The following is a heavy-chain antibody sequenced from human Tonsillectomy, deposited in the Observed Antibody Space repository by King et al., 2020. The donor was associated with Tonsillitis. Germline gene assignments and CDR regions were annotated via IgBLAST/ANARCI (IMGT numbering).Heavy chain of an antibody. CDR1: GDSISIYY. J-gene: IGHJ2*01. Sequence: VQLQESGPGLVKPSETLSLTCTVSGDSISIYYWSWIRQPPGKGLEWIGYIYYSGSTNYNPSLKSRVTISVDTSKNQFSLKLSSVTAADTAVYYCARGDLDWYFDLWGRGTLVTVSS. CDR3: ARGDLDWYFDL. CDR2: IYYSGST. V-gene: IGHV4-59*01.